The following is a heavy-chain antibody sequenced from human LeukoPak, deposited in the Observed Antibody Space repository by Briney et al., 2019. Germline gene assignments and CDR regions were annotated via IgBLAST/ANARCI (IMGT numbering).Heavy chain of an antibody. CDR1: GYSFTAYY. CDR3: ARDGALDI. CDR2: LNPNSGDT. Sequence: ASVNVSCKASGYSFTAYYIHWMRQAPGQGPEWMGWLNPNSGDTNYAQRFQGRVTMTRDTSISTAYMEMRSLRSDDTAVYYCARDGALDIWGQGTMVTVSS. V-gene: IGHV1-2*02. J-gene: IGHJ3*02.